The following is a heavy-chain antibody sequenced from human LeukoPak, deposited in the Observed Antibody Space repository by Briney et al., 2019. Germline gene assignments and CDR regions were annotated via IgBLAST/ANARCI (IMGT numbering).Heavy chain of an antibody. D-gene: IGHD3-9*01. CDR2: ISSSSSTI. CDR3: ARGCARRYFDWLLSYTQKGVRGITDY. Sequence: GGSLRLSCAASGFTFSSYSMNWVRQAPGKGLEWVSYISSSSSTIYYADSVKGRFTISRDNAKNSLYLQMNSLRAEDTAVYYCARGCARRYFDWLLSYTQKGVRGITDYWGQGTLVTVSS. CDR1: GFTFSSYS. V-gene: IGHV3-48*01. J-gene: IGHJ4*02.